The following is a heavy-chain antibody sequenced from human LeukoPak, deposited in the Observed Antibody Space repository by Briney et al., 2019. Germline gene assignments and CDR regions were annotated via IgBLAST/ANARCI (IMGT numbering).Heavy chain of an antibody. J-gene: IGHJ4*02. CDR1: GYSINSGNH. CDR2: IYYSGST. CDR3: ASLGGYQNGNFDY. V-gene: IGHV4-38-2*01. D-gene: IGHD1-26*01. Sequence: SETLSLTCAVSGYSINSGNHWGWLGQPPGKGVGWIGCIYYSGSTNYNPSLKSRVTISIDTSKNHFSLKLSSVTAADTAVYYCASLGGYQNGNFDYWGRGALVTVSS.